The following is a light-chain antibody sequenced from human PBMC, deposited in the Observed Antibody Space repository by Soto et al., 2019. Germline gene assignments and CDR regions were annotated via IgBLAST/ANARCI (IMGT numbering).Light chain of an antibody. CDR2: AAS. Sequence: AIRMTQSPSSFSASTGDRVTITCRASQGISSYLAWYQQKPGKAPKLLIYAASTLQSGVPSRFSGSGSGTDFPLTISCLPSEDFATYYCRQYYSYPYTFGQGTKLEIK. CDR1: QGISSY. J-gene: IGKJ2*01. CDR3: RQYYSYPYT. V-gene: IGKV1-8*01.